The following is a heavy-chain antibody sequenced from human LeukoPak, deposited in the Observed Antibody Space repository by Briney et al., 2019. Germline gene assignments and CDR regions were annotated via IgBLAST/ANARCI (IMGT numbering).Heavy chain of an antibody. V-gene: IGHV3-33*08. D-gene: IGHD5-24*01. Sequence: PGGSLRLSCAASGFTFSSYGMHWVRQAPGKGLEWVAVIWYDGSNKYYADSVKGRFTISRDNSKNTLYLQMNSLRAEDTAVYYCARDLRMATIDYWGQGTLVTVSS. CDR2: IWYDGSNK. J-gene: IGHJ4*02. CDR1: GFTFSSYG. CDR3: ARDLRMATIDY.